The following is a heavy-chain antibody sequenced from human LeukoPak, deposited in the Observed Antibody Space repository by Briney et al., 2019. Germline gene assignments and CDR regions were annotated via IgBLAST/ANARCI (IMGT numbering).Heavy chain of an antibody. V-gene: IGHV1-69*05. D-gene: IGHD2-2*02. CDR2: IIPIFGTA. CDR1: GGTFSSYA. CDR3: ARRYCSSTSCYTKYYYYGMDV. J-gene: IGHJ6*02. Sequence: SVKVSCKASGGTFSSYAISWVRQAPGQGLEWMGEIIPIFGTANYAQKFQGRVTMTTDTSTSTAYMELRSLRSDDTVVYYCARRYCSSTSCYTKYYYYGMDVWGQGTTVTVSS.